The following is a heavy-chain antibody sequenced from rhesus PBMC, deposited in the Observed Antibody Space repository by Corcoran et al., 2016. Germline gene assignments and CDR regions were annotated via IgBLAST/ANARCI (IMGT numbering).Heavy chain of an antibody. J-gene: IGHJ4*01. D-gene: IGHD1-1*01. Sequence: QVLLQESGPGLVKPSETLSLTCAVSGGSISDSYYLPWFRQPPGKGLEWIGYIYGSGGGTYYNPSLKSRVTSSTDTSKNQFSLKLSSVTAADTAVYYCARAGWNYYYFDYWGQGVLVTVSS. CDR1: GGSISDSYY. V-gene: IGHV4-106*01. CDR2: IYGSGGGT. CDR3: ARAGWNYYYFDY.